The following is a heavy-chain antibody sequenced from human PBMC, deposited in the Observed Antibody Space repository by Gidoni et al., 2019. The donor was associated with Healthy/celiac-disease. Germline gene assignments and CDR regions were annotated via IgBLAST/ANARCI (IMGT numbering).Heavy chain of an antibody. CDR2: INAGNGNT. J-gene: IGHJ6*02. V-gene: IGHV1-3*01. D-gene: IGHD3-3*01. Sequence: QVQLVQSGAEVKKPGASVKVSCKASGYTFTSYAMHWVRQAPGQRLEWMGWINAGNGNTKYSQKFQGRVTITRDTSASTAYMELSSLRSEDTAVYYCARGITIFGVVITYYYYGMDVWGQGTTVTVSS. CDR3: ARGITIFGVVITYYYYGMDV. CDR1: GYTFTSYA.